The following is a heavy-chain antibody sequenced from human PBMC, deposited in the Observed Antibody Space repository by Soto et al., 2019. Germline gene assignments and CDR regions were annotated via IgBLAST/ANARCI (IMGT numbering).Heavy chain of an antibody. Sequence: QITLRESGHTLVKPTQTLTLTCTFSGFSLSTTGMGVGWVRHPPGKALEWLALIYWDDGERYSPSQNNRLTITKDTSTKQVVLTMTSMDPVDTATYYYAHRIRACPGFRDWGQGTLVTVSS. CDR3: AHRIRACPGFRD. D-gene: IGHD3-9*01. CDR1: GFSLSTTGMG. CDR2: IYWDDGE. V-gene: IGHV2-5*02. J-gene: IGHJ4*02.